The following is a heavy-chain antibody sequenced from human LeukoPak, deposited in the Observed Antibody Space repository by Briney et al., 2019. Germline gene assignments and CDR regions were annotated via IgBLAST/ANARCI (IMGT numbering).Heavy chain of an antibody. D-gene: IGHD4-11*01. Sequence: PGGSLRLSCAASGFTFSTYSMNWVRQAPGKGLAWVSYISVSSSNTFYADSVKGRFTISRDNAKNSLYPQINSLKSEDPAVYFLARDDTVTAHFDYWGQGALVTVSS. CDR1: GFTFSTYS. V-gene: IGHV3-48*01. J-gene: IGHJ4*02. CDR2: ISVSSSNT. CDR3: ARDDTVTAHFDY.